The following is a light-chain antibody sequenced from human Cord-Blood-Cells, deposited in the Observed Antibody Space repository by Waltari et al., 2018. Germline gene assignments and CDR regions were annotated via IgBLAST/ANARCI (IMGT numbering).Light chain of an antibody. CDR2: YDS. CDR3: QVWDRSSDHWV. V-gene: IGLV3-21*04. CDR1: NIGSKS. J-gene: IGLJ3*02. Sequence: SYVLTQPPSVSVAPGKTARITCGGNNIGSKSVHWYQQKPGQAPVLVIYYDSDRPSGIPERFSGSNSWNTATLTISRVEAGDEADYYCQVWDRSSDHWVFGGGTKLTVL.